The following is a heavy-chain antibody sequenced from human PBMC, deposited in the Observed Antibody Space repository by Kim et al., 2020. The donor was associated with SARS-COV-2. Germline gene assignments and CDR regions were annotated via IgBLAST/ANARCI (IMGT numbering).Heavy chain of an antibody. D-gene: IGHD6-13*01. Sequence: GKGRFTIARDTSTKTLYLQMNSLRAEDTAVYYCAKDPSYSSSWYGYYFDYWGQGTLVTVSS. CDR3: AKDPSYSSSWYGYYFDY. J-gene: IGHJ4*02. V-gene: IGHV3-23*02.